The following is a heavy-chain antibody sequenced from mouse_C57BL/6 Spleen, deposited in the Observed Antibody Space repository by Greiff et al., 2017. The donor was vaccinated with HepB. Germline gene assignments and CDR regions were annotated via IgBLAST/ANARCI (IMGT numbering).Heavy chain of an antibody. J-gene: IGHJ4*01. V-gene: IGHV3-6*01. D-gene: IGHD1-1*01. CDR1: GYSITSGYY. CDR2: ISYDGSN. Sequence: VQLKESGPGLVKPSQSLSLTCSVTGYSITSGYYWNWIRQFPGNKLEWMGYISYDGSNNYNPSLKNRISITRDTSKNQFFLKLNSVTTEDTATYYCARGDYYGSSYAAMDYWGQGTSVTVSS. CDR3: ARGDYYGSSYAAMDY.